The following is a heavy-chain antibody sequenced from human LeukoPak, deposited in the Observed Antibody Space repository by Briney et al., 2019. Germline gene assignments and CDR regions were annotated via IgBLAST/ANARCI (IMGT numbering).Heavy chain of an antibody. V-gene: IGHV3-30*02. CDR2: IRYDGSSK. CDR1: GFTFSSYG. Sequence: GGSLRLSCAASGFTFSSYGMHWVRQAPGKGLEWVAFIRYDGSSKYYADSVKGRFTISRDNSKNTVYLQMSSLGADDTAVYYCAKGWRDSSGWYGVTYWGQGTLVTVSS. J-gene: IGHJ4*02. CDR3: AKGWRDSSGWYGVTY. D-gene: IGHD6-19*01.